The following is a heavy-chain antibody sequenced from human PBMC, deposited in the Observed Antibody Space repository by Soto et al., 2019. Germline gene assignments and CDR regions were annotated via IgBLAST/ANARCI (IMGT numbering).Heavy chain of an antibody. V-gene: IGHV3-30-3*01. CDR2: ISYDTNNK. Sequence: QVQLVESGGGVVQPGRSLRLSCAAAGFTFSSYAMHWVRQAPGKGLEWVAVISYDTNNKYYADSVKGRFTISRDNSKSTLYLQMDNLRPEDTAVHYCARGPAVVTSFRAFDIWGQGTMVTVSS. CDR3: ARGPAVVTSFRAFDI. J-gene: IGHJ3*02. D-gene: IGHD2-15*01. CDR1: GFTFSSYA.